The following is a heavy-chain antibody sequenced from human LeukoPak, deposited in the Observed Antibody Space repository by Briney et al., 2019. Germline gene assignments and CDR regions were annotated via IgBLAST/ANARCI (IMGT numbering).Heavy chain of an antibody. Sequence: SETLSLTCAVYGGSFSGYYWSWIRQPPGKGLEWIGEINHSGSTNYNPSLKSRVTISVDTSKNQFSLKLSSVTAADTAVYYCARQRAVYNWNRDNWFDPWGQGTLVTVSS. CDR1: GGSFSGYY. D-gene: IGHD1-20*01. CDR2: INHSGST. J-gene: IGHJ5*02. V-gene: IGHV4-34*01. CDR3: ARQRAVYNWNRDNWFDP.